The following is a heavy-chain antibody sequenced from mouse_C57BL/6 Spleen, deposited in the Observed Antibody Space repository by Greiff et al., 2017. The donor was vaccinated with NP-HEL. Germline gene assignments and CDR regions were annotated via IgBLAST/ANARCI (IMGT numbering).Heavy chain of an antibody. Sequence: EVKLMESGPGLVKPSQSLSLTCSVTGYSITSGYYWNWIRQFPGNKLEWMGYISYDGSNNYNPSLKNRISITRDTSKNQFFLKLNSVTTEDTATYYCARDDYDPYYYAMDYWGQGTSVTVSS. J-gene: IGHJ4*01. V-gene: IGHV3-6*01. CDR3: ARDDYDPYYYAMDY. D-gene: IGHD2-4*01. CDR2: ISYDGSN. CDR1: GYSITSGYY.